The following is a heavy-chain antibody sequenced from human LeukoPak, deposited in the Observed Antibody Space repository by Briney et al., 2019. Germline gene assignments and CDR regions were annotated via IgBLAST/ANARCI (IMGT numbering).Heavy chain of an antibody. J-gene: IGHJ4*02. CDR1: GYTFTDHY. Sequence: ASVKVSCKASGYTFTDHYMHWVRQAPGQGLEWLGWIKPDSGGTNYAQKFQGRVTMTRDTSISTAYMELSRLTSDDTAVYYCARDGYFDYWGQGSLVSVSS. CDR2: IKPDSGGT. V-gene: IGHV1-2*02. CDR3: ARDGYFDY.